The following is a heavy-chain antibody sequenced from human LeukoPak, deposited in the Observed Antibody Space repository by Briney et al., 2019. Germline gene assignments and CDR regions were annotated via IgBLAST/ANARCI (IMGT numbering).Heavy chain of an antibody. J-gene: IGHJ4*02. V-gene: IGHV3-23*01. CDR1: GFTFSSYA. CDR3: AKDQDYYDSSGRYLAAFDY. Sequence: GGSLRLSCAASGFTFSSYAMSWVRQAPGKGLEWVSAISGSGGSTYYADSVKGRFTISRDNSKNTLYLQMNSLRAEDTAVYYCAKDQDYYDSSGRYLAAFDYWGQGTLVTVSS. CDR2: ISGSGGST. D-gene: IGHD3-22*01.